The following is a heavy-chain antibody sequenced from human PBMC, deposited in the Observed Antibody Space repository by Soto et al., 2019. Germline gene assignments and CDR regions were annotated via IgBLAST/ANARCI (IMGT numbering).Heavy chain of an antibody. V-gene: IGHV3-23*01. CDR2: ISGSGGST. D-gene: IGHD3-22*01. CDR1: GFTFTSYA. Sequence: GGSLRLSCAASGFTFTSYAMSRVRKAPAKGLEWVSLISGSGGSTYYADSVKGRFTISGDDSKNTLYLQMNSLKTEDTAVYYCTTQYYYDSSGSLLNWGQGTLVTVSS. J-gene: IGHJ4*02. CDR3: TTQYYYDSSGSLLN.